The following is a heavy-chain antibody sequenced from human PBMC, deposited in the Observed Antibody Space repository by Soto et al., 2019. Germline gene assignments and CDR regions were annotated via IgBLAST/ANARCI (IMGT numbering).Heavy chain of an antibody. V-gene: IGHV3-33*01. CDR2: IWYDGTNK. CDR1: GFTFSSYT. J-gene: IGHJ4*02. Sequence: QVQLVESGGGVVQPGRSLRLSCAASGFTFSSYTIHWVRQAPGKWLEWVAVIWYDGTNKYYAESVKGRFPISRDNSKNTLYLQMNSLRAEDTAVYYCARSMSTGTNPYFDYWGQGTLVTVSS. D-gene: IGHD3-9*01. CDR3: ARSMSTGTNPYFDY.